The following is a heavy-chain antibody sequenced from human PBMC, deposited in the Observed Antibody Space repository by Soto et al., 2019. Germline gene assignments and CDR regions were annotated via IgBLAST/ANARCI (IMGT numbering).Heavy chain of an antibody. CDR2: IYYSGKT. CDR3: AKKLPGAGGLGK. Sequence: PSETLSLTCSLSGASITSTTYFWAWVRQPPGKGLEWVGSIYYSGKTHSHPSLKSRTTICVDMSRNQFSLQLGSVSDADKAVYYCAKKLPGAGGLGKWGQGSVVSVSS. J-gene: IGHJ4*02. CDR1: GASITSTTYF. V-gene: IGHV4-39*01. D-gene: IGHD6-13*01.